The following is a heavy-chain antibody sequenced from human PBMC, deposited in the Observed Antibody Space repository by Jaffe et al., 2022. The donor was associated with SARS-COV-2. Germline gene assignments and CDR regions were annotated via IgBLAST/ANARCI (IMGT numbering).Heavy chain of an antibody. CDR3: VKDLEGSSWLSAYYYYYGMDV. CDR2: ISSNGGST. D-gene: IGHD6-13*01. J-gene: IGHJ6*02. CDR1: GFTFSSYA. Sequence: EVQLVESGGGLVQPGGSLRLSCSASGFTFSSYAMHWVRQAPGKGLEYVSAISSNGGSTYYADSVKGRFTISRDNSKNTLYLQMSSLRAEDTAVYYCVKDLEGSSWLSAYYYYYGMDVWGQGTTVTVSS. V-gene: IGHV3-64D*09.